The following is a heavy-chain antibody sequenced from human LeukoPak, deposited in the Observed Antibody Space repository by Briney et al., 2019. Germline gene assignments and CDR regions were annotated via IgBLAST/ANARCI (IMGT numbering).Heavy chain of an antibody. CDR3: AREGYLGYCSGGSCFNWFDP. V-gene: IGHV3-33*01. J-gene: IGHJ5*02. CDR1: GFTFSSYG. CDR2: IWYYGSNK. D-gene: IGHD2-15*01. Sequence: PGGSLRLSCAASGFTFSSYGMRWVRQAPGKGLEWVAVIWYYGSNKYYADSVKGRFTISRDNSKNTMYLQMNSLRDEDTAVYYCAREGYLGYCSGGSCFNWFDPWGQGTLVTVSS.